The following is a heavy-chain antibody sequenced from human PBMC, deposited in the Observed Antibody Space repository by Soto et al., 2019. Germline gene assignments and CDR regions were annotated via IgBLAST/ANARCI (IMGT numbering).Heavy chain of an antibody. CDR1: GGSFSSGGYY. J-gene: IGHJ4*02. Sequence: SETLSLTCTVSGGSFSSGGYYWSWIRQSPGKGLEWIGYIYNSGSTYYSSSLKSRLNISGDTSKNQFSLKLSSVTAADSAVYYCARAKGRSFFDYWGQGTLVT. D-gene: IGHD3-10*01. CDR3: ARAKGRSFFDY. CDR2: IYNSGST. V-gene: IGHV4-31*03.